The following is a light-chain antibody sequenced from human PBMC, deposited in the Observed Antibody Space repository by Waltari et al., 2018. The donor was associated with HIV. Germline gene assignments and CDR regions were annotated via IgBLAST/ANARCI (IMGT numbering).Light chain of an antibody. CDR2: ENN. CDR3: QSYVASNDVI. V-gene: IGLV6-57*04. J-gene: IGLJ2*01. CDR1: SGRIASNY. Sequence: NFMLTQPHSVSESPGKTVTISCTRSSGRIASNYVQWYQQRPGGAPTTVSYENNQRPSGVPDRFSGSIDSASNSASLTIAGLKTDDEADYSCQSYVASNDVIFGGGTTLTVL.